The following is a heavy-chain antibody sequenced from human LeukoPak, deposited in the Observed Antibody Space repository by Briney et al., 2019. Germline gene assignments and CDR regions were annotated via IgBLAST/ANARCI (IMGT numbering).Heavy chain of an antibody. J-gene: IGHJ4*02. V-gene: IGHV3-48*04. CDR3: ARMHRYGRC. D-gene: IGHD5-18*01. Sequence: GGSLRLSCAASGFTFSRYCMNWVRQAPGKGLEWVSYISSSSSTIYYADSVKGRFTIFRDNAKNSLDLQMNSLRAEDTAVYYCARMHRYGRCWGQGTLVTVSS. CDR1: GFTFSRYC. CDR2: ISSSSSTI.